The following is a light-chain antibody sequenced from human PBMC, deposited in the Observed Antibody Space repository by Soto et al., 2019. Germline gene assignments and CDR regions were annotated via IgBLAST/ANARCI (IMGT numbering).Light chain of an antibody. J-gene: IGLJ2*01. Sequence: QLVLTQPPSASGTPGQRVTISCSGSSSNIGSNYVYWYQQLPGTAPKLLIYSNNQRPSGVPDRFSGSKSGTSASLAISGLRSEDEADYYCAAWDDSLSGHVVFGGGTQLTVL. V-gene: IGLV1-47*02. CDR1: SSNIGSNY. CDR3: AAWDDSLSGHVV. CDR2: SNN.